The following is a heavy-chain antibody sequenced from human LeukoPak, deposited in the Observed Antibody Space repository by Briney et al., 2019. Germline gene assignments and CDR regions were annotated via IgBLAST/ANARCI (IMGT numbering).Heavy chain of an antibody. V-gene: IGHV4-59*01. Sequence: SETLSLTCAVYGGSFSGYYWSWIRQPPGKGLEWIGYIYYSGSTNYNPSLKSRVTISVDTSKNQFSLKLSSVTAADTAVYYCARAVRYYYDSSGLNWFDPWGQGTLVTVSS. D-gene: IGHD3-22*01. CDR2: IYYSGST. J-gene: IGHJ5*02. CDR3: ARAVRYYYDSSGLNWFDP. CDR1: GGSFSGYY.